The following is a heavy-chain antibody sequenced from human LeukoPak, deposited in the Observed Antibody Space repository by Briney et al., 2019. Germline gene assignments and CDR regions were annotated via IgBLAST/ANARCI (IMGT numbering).Heavy chain of an antibody. Sequence: GESLKISWKGSGYSFTSYWIGLVRQMPGKGLEWMGIIYPGDSNTKYSPSFQGQVTISADKSINTAYLQWSSLKASDTAMYYCARRGYYSYDAFDIWGQGTMVTVSS. V-gene: IGHV5-51*01. J-gene: IGHJ3*02. CDR2: IYPGDSNT. CDR1: GYSFTSYW. CDR3: ARRGYYSYDAFDI. D-gene: IGHD3-22*01.